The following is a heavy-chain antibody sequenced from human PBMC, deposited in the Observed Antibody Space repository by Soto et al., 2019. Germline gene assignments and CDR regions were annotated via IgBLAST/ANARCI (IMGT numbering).Heavy chain of an antibody. CDR1: GGTFSSYA. V-gene: IGHV1-69*13. CDR3: AREAVRGVIPGPDY. Sequence: ASEKVSCKASGGTFSSYAISWVRQAPGQGLEWMGGIIPIFGTANYAQKFQGRVTITADESTSTAYMELSSLRSEDTAVYYCAREAVRGVIPGPDYWGQGTLVTVSS. J-gene: IGHJ4*02. D-gene: IGHD3-10*01. CDR2: IIPIFGTA.